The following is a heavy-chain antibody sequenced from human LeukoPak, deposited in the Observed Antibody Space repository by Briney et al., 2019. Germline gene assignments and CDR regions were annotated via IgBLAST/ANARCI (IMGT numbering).Heavy chain of an antibody. Sequence: ASVKVSCKASGYTFTAYYVHWVRPAPGQGLEWMGWIHPNSGGTKYAQNFQGRVTMTRDTSISTAYMELSSLRSDDTAVYYCARGDIYWDYWGQGTQVTVSS. D-gene: IGHD2-15*01. V-gene: IGHV1-2*02. J-gene: IGHJ4*02. CDR2: IHPNSGGT. CDR3: ARGDIYWDY. CDR1: GYTFTAYY.